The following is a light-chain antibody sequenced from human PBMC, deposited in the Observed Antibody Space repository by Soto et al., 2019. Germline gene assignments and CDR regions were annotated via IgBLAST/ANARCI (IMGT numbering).Light chain of an antibody. CDR2: SNN. CDR3: AAWDDYLNGWV. CDR1: SSNIGAGSD. J-gene: IGLJ3*02. V-gene: IGLV1-44*01. Sequence: QSVLTQPPSVSGAPGQRVTISCTGSSSNIGAGSDVHWYQQLPGTAPKLLIYSNNQRPSGVPDRFSDSKSGTSASLAISGLQSEDEADYYCAAWDDYLNGWVFGGGTKLTVL.